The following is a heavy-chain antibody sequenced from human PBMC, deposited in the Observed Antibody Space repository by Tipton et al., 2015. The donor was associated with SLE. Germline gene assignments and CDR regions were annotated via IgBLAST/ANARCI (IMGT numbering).Heavy chain of an antibody. Sequence: SLRLSCAASGFTFSTYAMGWVRQTPGKGLEWVSAISASGGSTFYADSVTGRFTISRDNAKNSVYLQMNSLRVEDTAVYYCARDKEWGAAETDYWGQGTLVTVSS. V-gene: IGHV3-23*01. CDR3: ARDKEWGAAETDY. J-gene: IGHJ4*02. D-gene: IGHD3-3*01. CDR1: GFTFSTYA. CDR2: ISASGGST.